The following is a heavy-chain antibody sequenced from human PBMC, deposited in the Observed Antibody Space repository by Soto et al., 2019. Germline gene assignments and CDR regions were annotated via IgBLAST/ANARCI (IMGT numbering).Heavy chain of an antibody. CDR3: XGNRGISAAGTQGWFDP. CDR2: IYYSGHT. D-gene: IGHD6-13*01. J-gene: IGHJ5*02. CDR1: GGSISSSDYY. Sequence: PSETLSLTCTLSGGSISSSDYYWGWIRQPPGRGLEWIGSIYYSGHTYFNVSLKSRVSMSIDTSKHQFSLTLSSMTAADTAVYYCXGNRGISAAGTQGWFDPWGLGTLVTVSS. V-gene: IGHV4-39*01.